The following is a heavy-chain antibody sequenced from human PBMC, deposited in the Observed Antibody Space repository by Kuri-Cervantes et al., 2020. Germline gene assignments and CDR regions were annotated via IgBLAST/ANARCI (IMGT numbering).Heavy chain of an antibody. CDR2: ISSSSSYI. V-gene: IGHV3-21*01. CDR3: ARHAPSAAGTRKPFFDY. Sequence: GGSLRLSCAASGFTFSSYSMNWVRQAPGKGLEWVSSISSSSSYIYYADSVKGRFTISRDNAKNTLYLQMNSLRAEDTAVYYCARHAPSAAGTRKPFFDYWGQGTLVTVSS. D-gene: IGHD6-13*01. CDR1: GFTFSSYS. J-gene: IGHJ4*02.